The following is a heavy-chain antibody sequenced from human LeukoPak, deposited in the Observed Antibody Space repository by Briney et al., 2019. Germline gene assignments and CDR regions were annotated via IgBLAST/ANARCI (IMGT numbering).Heavy chain of an antibody. CDR1: GFTFRDYE. V-gene: IGHV3-48*03. CDR3: ARDPVGYYYAMDV. Sequence: PGGSLRLSCAASGFTFRDYEMNWVRQAPGKGLEWGSYISSSGSTIYYADSVKGRFTISRDSAKKSVYLQMNSLRAEDTAVYYCARDPVGYYYAMDVWGQGTTVTVSS. CDR2: ISSSGSTI. D-gene: IGHD4-23*01. J-gene: IGHJ6*02.